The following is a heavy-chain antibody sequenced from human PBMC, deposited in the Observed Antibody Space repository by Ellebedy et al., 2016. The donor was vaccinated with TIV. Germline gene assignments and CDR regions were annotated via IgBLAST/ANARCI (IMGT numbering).Heavy chain of an antibody. CDR1: GYTFSDYY. Sequence: AASVKVSCKASGYTFSDYYMHWVRQAPGQGLEWMGWINPNSGDTNYAQKFQVRVTMTRDTSISTVSMELSSLKSDDTSVYYCATIGWFGELLSDHWGQGTLLTVSS. D-gene: IGHD3-10*01. J-gene: IGHJ5*02. CDR3: ATIGWFGELLSDH. V-gene: IGHV1-2*02. CDR2: INPNSGDT.